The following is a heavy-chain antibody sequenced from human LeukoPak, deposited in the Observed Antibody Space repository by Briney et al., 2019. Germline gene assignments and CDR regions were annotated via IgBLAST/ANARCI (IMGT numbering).Heavy chain of an antibody. CDR2: IYYSGST. CDR1: GDSISSGGYC. J-gene: IGHJ4*02. Sequence: SETLSHTCTVSGDSISSGGYCWNSFRHHTGKGLEWIGYIYYSGSTYYNPSLKSRVTISVDTSKNQFSLKLSSVTAADTAVYYCARATPDYFDYWVQGTLVTVSS. V-gene: IGHV4-31*03. CDR3: ARATPDYFDY.